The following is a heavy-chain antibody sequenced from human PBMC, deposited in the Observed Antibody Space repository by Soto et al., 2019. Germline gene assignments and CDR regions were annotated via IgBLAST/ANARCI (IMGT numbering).Heavy chain of an antibody. V-gene: IGHV3-23*01. D-gene: IGHD3-22*01. CDR1: GFTFNSYV. CDR3: SRGRYLDSSDYWVANLPFDH. CDR2: ISRSGRGSA. Sequence: EVQLLESGGALVQPGGSLRLSCAASGFTFNSYVMTWVRQAPGEGLEWVSSISRSGRGSAYYADSVKGRFNISRDNSENTLFLQMNNLRDEYTALYYCSRGRYLDSSDYWVANLPFDHWGLGTLVTVSS. J-gene: IGHJ4*02.